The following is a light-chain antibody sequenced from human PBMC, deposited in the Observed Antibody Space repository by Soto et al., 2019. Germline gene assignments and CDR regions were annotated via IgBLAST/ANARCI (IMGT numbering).Light chain of an antibody. CDR2: SND. CDR3: AEWDDSLYSSWV. Sequence: QSVLTQPPSASGTPGQRVTISCSGSSSNIESNTVNWYQQLPGTAPKLLIYSNDQRPSGVPDRFSGSKSGTSASLAMSGLQSEDEADYYCAEWDDSLYSSWVFGGGTKVTVL. CDR1: SSNIESNT. J-gene: IGLJ3*02. V-gene: IGLV1-44*01.